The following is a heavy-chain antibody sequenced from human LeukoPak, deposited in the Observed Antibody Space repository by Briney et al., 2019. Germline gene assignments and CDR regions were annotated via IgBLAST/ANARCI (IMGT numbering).Heavy chain of an antibody. CDR1: GYTFTGYY. CDR3: ARDDTYGDDTFDY. D-gene: IGHD4-17*01. V-gene: IGHV1-2*06. CDR2: INPNSGGT. J-gene: IGHJ4*02. Sequence: ASVKVSCKASGYTFTGYYMRWVRQAPGQGLEWMGRINPNSGGTNYAQKFQGRVTMTRDTSISTAYMELSRLRSDDTAVYYCARDDTYGDDTFDYWGQGTLVTVSS.